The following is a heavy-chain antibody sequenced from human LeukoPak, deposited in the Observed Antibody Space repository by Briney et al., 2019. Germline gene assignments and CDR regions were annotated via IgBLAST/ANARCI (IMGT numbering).Heavy chain of an antibody. CDR2: ISSNGGST. J-gene: IGHJ4*02. Sequence: EGSLRLSCSASGFTFSSYAMHWVRQAPGKGLEYVSAISSNGGSTYYADSVKGRFTISRDNSKNTLYLQMSGLRAEDTAVYYCVKDYYDSSGYYTGYFDYWGQGTLVTVSS. D-gene: IGHD3-22*01. V-gene: IGHV3-64D*09. CDR3: VKDYYDSSGYYTGYFDY. CDR1: GFTFSSYA.